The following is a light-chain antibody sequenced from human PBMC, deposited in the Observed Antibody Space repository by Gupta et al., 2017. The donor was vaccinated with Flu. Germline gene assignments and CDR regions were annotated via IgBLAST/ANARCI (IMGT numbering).Light chain of an antibody. CDR3: QWFDTGMSGRV. Sequence: TITCSGRSANGGASNDIHWYRQVPGTAHELSIVVSADRPSGTPDRVPCSKSGTEASPAITGLQAEDEAEDDCQWFDTGMSGRVFGEGTKLTVL. V-gene: IGLV1-40*01. J-gene: IGLJ3*02. CDR2: VSA. CDR1: SANGGASND.